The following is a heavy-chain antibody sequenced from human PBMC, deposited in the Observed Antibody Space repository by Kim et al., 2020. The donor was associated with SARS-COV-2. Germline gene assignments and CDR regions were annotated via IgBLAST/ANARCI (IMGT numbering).Heavy chain of an antibody. CDR3: ARGNSDYYFDY. V-gene: IGHV3-48*02. D-gene: IGHD1-26*01. J-gene: IGHJ4*02. Sequence: YYADSLTGRFTISRYNAKNSLYLLMNSLTDEHTAVYYCARGNSDYYFDYWGQGTLVTVSS.